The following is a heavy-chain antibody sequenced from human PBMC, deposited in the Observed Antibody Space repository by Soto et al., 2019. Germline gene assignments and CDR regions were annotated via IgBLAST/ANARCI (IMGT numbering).Heavy chain of an antibody. Sequence: SETLSLTCAVYGGSFSGYDWSWIRQPPGTGLEWIGEINHSGSTNYNPTLKTRVTISVDTSKNQFSLKLSSVTAADTAVYYCARQVVAYCSGGSCYGAWFDPWGQGTLVT. CDR1: GGSFSGYD. CDR3: ARQVVAYCSGGSCYGAWFDP. V-gene: IGHV4-34*01. CDR2: INHSGST. D-gene: IGHD2-15*01. J-gene: IGHJ5*02.